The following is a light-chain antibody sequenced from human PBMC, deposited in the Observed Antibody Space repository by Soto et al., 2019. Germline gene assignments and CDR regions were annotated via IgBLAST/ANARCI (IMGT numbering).Light chain of an antibody. Sequence: EIVLTRFPVTLSLSPGERATLSCRASQSVGSYLGWYQQRPGQAPRLLIYDASNRATGIPARFSGSGSGTDFTLSISSLEPEDFAVYYCQQRGNWPPYTFGQGTRLEI. J-gene: IGKJ2*01. CDR2: DAS. CDR3: QQRGNWPPYT. CDR1: QSVGSY. V-gene: IGKV3-11*01.